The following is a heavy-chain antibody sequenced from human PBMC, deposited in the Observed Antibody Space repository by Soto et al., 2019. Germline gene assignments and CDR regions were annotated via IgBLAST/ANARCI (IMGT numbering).Heavy chain of an antibody. CDR2: MSGSSSTT. CDR3: AKVFAGGRLRSVYFDY. Sequence: PGGSLRLSCATSGLTFSNYAMSWVRQAPGGGLEWVSSMSGSSSTTYYADSVRGRFTISRDRSKNTLYLQMSSLRAEDTAVYYCAKVFAGGRLRSVYFDYWGQGTLVTVSS. J-gene: IGHJ4*02. D-gene: IGHD4-17*01. V-gene: IGHV3-23*01. CDR1: GLTFSNYA.